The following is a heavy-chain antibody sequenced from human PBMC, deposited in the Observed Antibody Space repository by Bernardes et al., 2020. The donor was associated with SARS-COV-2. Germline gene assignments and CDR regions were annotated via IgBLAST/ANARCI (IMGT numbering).Heavy chain of an antibody. V-gene: IGHV1-18*01. CDR2: MSTHNDYI. D-gene: IGHD2-2*01. J-gene: IGHJ5*02. CDR1: GYDFTKYG. CDR3: ARRDCSTPNCYSHNWFDL. Sequence: ASVQVSCKASGYDFTKYGITWVRQAPGQGLEWIGWMSTHNDYIKYTEKVQGRVTMTADTSTSTAYMELRSLRADDTAVYYCARRDCSTPNCYSHNWFDLWSQGTLVTVSS.